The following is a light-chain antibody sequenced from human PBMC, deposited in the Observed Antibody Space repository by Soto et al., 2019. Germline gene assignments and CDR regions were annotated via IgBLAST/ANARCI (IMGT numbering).Light chain of an antibody. CDR1: SSDVGGYNY. J-gene: IGLJ2*01. CDR2: DVS. Sequence: QSALTQPASVSGSPGQSIIISCTGTSSDVGGYNYVSWYQQHPGKAPKLMIYDVSYRPSGVSNRFSGSKSGNTASLTISGLQAEDEADYYCRSYTTSPSRVVFGGGTKLTVL. V-gene: IGLV2-14*01. CDR3: RSYTTSPSRVV.